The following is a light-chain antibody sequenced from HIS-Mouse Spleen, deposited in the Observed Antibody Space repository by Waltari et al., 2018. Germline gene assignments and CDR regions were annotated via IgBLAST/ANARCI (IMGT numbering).Light chain of an antibody. Sequence: QSALTQPASVSGSPGQSITISCTGTSSDAGGYNYASWYQQHPGKAPKLMIYDVSNRPSGVSNRFSGSKSGNTASLTISGLQAEDEADYYCSSYTSSSFNVVFGGGTKLTVL. V-gene: IGLV2-14*03. CDR2: DVS. CDR3: SSYTSSSFNVV. J-gene: IGLJ2*01. CDR1: SSDAGGYNY.